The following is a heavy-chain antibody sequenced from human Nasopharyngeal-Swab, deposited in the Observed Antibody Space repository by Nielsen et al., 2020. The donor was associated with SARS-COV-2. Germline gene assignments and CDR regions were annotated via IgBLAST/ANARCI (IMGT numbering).Heavy chain of an antibody. CDR1: GFRFNYYG. J-gene: IGHJ4*02. CDR2: ISDDGISK. Sequence: GESLKISCDASGFRFNYYGLHWVRQAPGKGLEWVALISDDGISKYYADSVEGRFTISRDNFKNTFYLQMDSLRADDTAVYYCVRCKFGYLQYFDYWGQGAQVTVSS. CDR3: VRCKFGYLQYFDY. V-gene: IGHV3-30*01. D-gene: IGHD6-25*01.